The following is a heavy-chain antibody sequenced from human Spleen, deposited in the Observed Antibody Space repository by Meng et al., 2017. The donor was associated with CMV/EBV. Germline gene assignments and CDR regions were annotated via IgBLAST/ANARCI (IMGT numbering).Heavy chain of an antibody. J-gene: IGHJ6*02. CDR3: ARCRRIVPPSMGGLYYYSGMDV. V-gene: IGHV3-49*02. Sequence: GESLKISCRTSGFTFDDYLISWVRQAPGTGLEWVGFIRSITYGGSAEYAASVKGRFFISRDDSRSIAYLQMNSLKSEDTAVYYCARCRRIVPPSMGGLYYYSGMDVWGQGTTVTVSS. CDR1: GFTFDDYL. D-gene: IGHD1-26*01. CDR2: IRSITYGGSA.